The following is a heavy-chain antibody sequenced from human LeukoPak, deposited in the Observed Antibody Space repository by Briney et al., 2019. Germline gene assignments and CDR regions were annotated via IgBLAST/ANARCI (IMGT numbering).Heavy chain of an antibody. V-gene: IGHV3-21*01. J-gene: IGHJ6*03. CDR2: ITSSSSYI. D-gene: IGHD5-24*01. CDR3: ARVTYGATTNNYYFYHMDV. CDR1: GFTFSSYS. Sequence: GRTLRLSCAASGFTFSSYSISWVRQAPAKGQERVSSITSSSSYIHYADSVKGRFTISRDNAKNSLYLQMTSLRVEDTAVYYCARVTYGATTNNYYFYHMDVWGKGTSVTVSS.